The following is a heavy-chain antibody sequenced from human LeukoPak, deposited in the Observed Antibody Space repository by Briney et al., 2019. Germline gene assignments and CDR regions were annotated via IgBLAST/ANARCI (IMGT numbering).Heavy chain of an antibody. CDR3: ASRPAGSTWYGVFDF. Sequence: SETLSLTCTVSGVPITGHFWSWIRQPPGKGLEWIGYVFNGVDTNYNPSLRSRVTVSLDPSRDQFSLRLSSVTAADTAIYYFASRPAGSTWYGVFDFWSQGTLVTVSS. V-gene: IGHV4-59*11. D-gene: IGHD6-13*01. CDR2: VFNGVDT. J-gene: IGHJ4*02. CDR1: GVPITGHF.